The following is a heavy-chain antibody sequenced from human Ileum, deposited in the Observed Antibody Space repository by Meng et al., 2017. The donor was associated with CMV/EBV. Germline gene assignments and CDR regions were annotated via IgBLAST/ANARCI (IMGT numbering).Heavy chain of an antibody. CDR1: GFSFSNYV. Sequence: GESLKISCEGSGFSFSNYVMNWVRQAPGKGLELVSSITTSGDFVFYADSVRGRFVISRDNAKNSLYLQMNTLKAEETAVYYCAREPSNAAFDIWGQGTMVTVSS. CDR3: AREPSNAAFDI. CDR2: ITTSGDFV. J-gene: IGHJ3*02. V-gene: IGHV3-21*06.